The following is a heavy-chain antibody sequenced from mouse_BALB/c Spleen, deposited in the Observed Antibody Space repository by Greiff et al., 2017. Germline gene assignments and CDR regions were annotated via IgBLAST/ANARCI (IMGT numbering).Heavy chain of an antibody. D-gene: IGHD2-4*01. V-gene: IGHV3-6*02. CDR3: ARDFDYHFAY. CDR2: ISYDGSN. Sequence: EVKLQESGPGLVKPSQSLSLTCSVTGYSITSGYYWNWIRQFPGNKLKWMGYISYDGSNNYNPSLKNRISITRDTSKNQFFLKLNSVTTEDTATYYCARDFDYHFAYWGQGTLVTVSA. CDR1: GYSITSGYY. J-gene: IGHJ3*01.